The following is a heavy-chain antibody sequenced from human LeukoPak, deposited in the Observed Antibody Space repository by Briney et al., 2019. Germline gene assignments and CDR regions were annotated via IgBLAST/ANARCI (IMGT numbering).Heavy chain of an antibody. CDR2: ISGSGGST. CDR3: AKAGGNYYDSSGSFDY. J-gene: IGHJ4*02. Sequence: GGSLRLSCAASGFTFSTYAMSWVRQAPGKGLEWVSSISGSGGSTYYADSVKGRFTISRDNSKNTLYLQVNSLRAEDTAVYYCAKAGGNYYDSSGSFDYWGQGTLVTVSS. D-gene: IGHD3-22*01. CDR1: GFTFSTYA. V-gene: IGHV3-23*01.